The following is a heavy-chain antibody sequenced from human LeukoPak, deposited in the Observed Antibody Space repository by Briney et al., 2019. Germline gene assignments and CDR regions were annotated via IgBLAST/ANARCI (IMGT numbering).Heavy chain of an antibody. CDR1: RGTFSSFA. D-gene: IGHD5-24*01. V-gene: IGHV1-69*04. J-gene: IGHJ4*02. CDR3: ARGGDGYNYQGYFDY. Sequence: SVKVSCRASRGTFSSFALSWVRQAPGQGLEWVGRIIPILGIANYAQKFQGRVTITADKSTSTAYMELSSLRSEDTAVYYCARGGDGYNYQGYFDYWGQGTLVTVSS. CDR2: IIPILGIA.